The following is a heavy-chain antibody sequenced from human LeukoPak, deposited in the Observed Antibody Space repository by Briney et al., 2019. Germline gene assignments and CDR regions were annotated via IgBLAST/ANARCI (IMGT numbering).Heavy chain of an antibody. Sequence: XXXRQPXXXXLEWIGCISYSGSTNYKSSLKRRVTISVDTSKNQFSLKVRSVTAADTAVYYCARFLWFGGPFDPWGQGTLVTVSS. D-gene: IGHD3-10*01. V-gene: IGHV4-59*12. CDR3: ARFLWFGGPFDP. CDR2: ISYSGST. J-gene: IGHJ5*02.